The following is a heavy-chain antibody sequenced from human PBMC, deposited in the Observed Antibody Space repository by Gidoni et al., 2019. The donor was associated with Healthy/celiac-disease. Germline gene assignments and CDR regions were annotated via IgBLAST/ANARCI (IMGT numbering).Heavy chain of an antibody. CDR1: GYTFTSYA. CDR3: ARDLGSIAAGVWID. J-gene: IGHJ4*02. V-gene: IGHV1-3*01. Sequence: QVQLVQSGAEVKKPGASVKVSCKASGYTFTSYAMHWVRQAPGQRLEWMGWINAGNGNTKYSQKFQGRVTITRDTSASTAYMELSSLRSEDTAVYYCARDLGSIAAGVWIDWGQGTLVTVSS. CDR2: INAGNGNT. D-gene: IGHD6-6*01.